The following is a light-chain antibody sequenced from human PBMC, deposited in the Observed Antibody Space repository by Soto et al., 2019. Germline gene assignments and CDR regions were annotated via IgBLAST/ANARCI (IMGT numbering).Light chain of an antibody. CDR1: QTISSW. J-gene: IGKJ1*01. CDR2: DAS. CDR3: QEYSSYSRT. Sequence: DIQMTQSPSTLSASVGDRVTITCRASQTISSWLAWYQQKPGKDPKVLIYDASSLKSGVPSTFSGSGSGTEFTLTISSLQPDDFATYYCQEYSSYSRTFGQGTKVDIK. V-gene: IGKV1-5*01.